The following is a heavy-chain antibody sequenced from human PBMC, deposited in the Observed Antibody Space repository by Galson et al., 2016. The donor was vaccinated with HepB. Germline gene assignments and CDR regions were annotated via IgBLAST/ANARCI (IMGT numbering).Heavy chain of an antibody. J-gene: IGHJ6*02. V-gene: IGHV6-1*01. CDR3: ASFRDYYYGMDV. Sequence: RGLEWLGRTFYRSKWYNEYAVSVKSRITITPDTSKNQFSLQLNSVTPEDTAVYYCASFRDYYYGMDVWGQGTTVSVSS. CDR2: TFYRSKWYN.